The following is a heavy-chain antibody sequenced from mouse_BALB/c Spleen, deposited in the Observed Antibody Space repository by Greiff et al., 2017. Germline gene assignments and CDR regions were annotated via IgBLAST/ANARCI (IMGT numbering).Heavy chain of an antibody. Sequence: QVQLQQPGAELVKPGASVKMSCKASGYTFTSYWMNWVKQRPGQGLEWIGTIDPSDSYTSYNQKFKGKATLTVDTSSSTAYMQLSSLTSEDSAVYYCTRRLRQLGLGDYWGQGTSVTVSS. CDR3: TRRLRQLGLGDY. D-gene: IGHD3-2*01. CDR1: GYTFTSYW. CDR2: IDPSDSYT. V-gene: IGHV1S127*01. J-gene: IGHJ4*01.